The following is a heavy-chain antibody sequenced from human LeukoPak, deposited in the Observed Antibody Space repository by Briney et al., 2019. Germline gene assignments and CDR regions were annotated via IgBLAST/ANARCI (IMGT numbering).Heavy chain of an antibody. Sequence: GGSLRLSCAASAFSLNAYNMNWVRQAPGKGLEWVSSISYTGTYIYYADSVKGRFTISRDNAKISLYLQMNSLRAEDTALYYCAKDKGGQQLVGFDYWGQGTLVTVSS. CDR2: ISYTGTYI. CDR1: AFSLNAYN. D-gene: IGHD6-13*01. CDR3: AKDKGGQQLVGFDY. V-gene: IGHV3-21*04. J-gene: IGHJ4*02.